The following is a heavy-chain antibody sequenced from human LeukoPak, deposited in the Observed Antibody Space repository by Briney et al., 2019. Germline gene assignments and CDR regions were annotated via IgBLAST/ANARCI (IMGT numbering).Heavy chain of an antibody. Sequence: GGSLRLSCAASGFTFTNYWMSWVRQAPGKGLECVANINQDGSEKYYVDSVKGRFTISRDNAKNSLYLQMNSLRAEDTAVYYCARYCSSASCHDAFDIWGQGTMVTVSS. CDR3: ARYCSSASCHDAFDI. J-gene: IGHJ3*02. CDR2: INQDGSEK. V-gene: IGHV3-7*01. CDR1: GFTFTNYW. D-gene: IGHD2-2*01.